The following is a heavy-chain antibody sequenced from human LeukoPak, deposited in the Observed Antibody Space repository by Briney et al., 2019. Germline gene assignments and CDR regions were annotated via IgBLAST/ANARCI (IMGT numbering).Heavy chain of an antibody. D-gene: IGHD6-13*01. CDR2: IHTNGNT. J-gene: IGHJ5*02. CDR3: ASSRTAASSNWFDP. Sequence: GGSLRLSCAASGFTFSSYAMSWVRQAPGKGLEWVSIIHTNGNTYYADSVKGRFTISRDNSKNTLYLQMNSLRTEDTAVYYCASSRTAASSNWFDPWGQGTLVTVSS. V-gene: IGHV3-53*01. CDR1: GFTFSSYA.